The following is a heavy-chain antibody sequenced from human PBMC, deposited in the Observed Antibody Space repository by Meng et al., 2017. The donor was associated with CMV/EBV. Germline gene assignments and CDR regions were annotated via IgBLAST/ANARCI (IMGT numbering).Heavy chain of an antibody. CDR3: ARGGKGV. V-gene: IGHV4-39*01. J-gene: IGHJ6*02. CDR1: GGSISSSSYY. Sequence: GSLRLSCTVSGGSISSSSYYWGWIRQPPGKGLEWIGSIYYSGSTYYNPSLKSRVTISVDTSKNQFSLKLSSVTAADTAVYYCARGGKGVWGQGTTVTVSS. CDR2: IYYSGST.